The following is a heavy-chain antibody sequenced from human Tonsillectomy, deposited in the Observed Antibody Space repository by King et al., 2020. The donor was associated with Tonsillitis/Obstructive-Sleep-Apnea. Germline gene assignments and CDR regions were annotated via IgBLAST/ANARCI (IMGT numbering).Heavy chain of an antibody. CDR2: ISSSSSYI. CDR1: GFTFSSYS. CDR3: ARISNWRSGYLDY. D-gene: IGHD1-1*01. Sequence: VQLVESGGGLVKPGGSLRLSCAASGFTFSSYSMNWVRQAPGKGLEWVSSISSSSSYIYYADSVKGRFTISRDNAKNSLYLQMNSLRAEDTAVYYCARISNWRSGYLDYWGQGTLVTVSS. J-gene: IGHJ4*02. V-gene: IGHV3-21*01.